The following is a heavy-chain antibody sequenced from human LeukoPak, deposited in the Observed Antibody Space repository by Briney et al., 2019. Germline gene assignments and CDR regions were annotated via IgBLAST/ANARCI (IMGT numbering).Heavy chain of an antibody. V-gene: IGHV1-69*01. Sequence: ASVKVSCTASGGTFSSYVISWVRQAPGQGLEWMGGIIPIFGTANYAQKFQGRVTIIADESTSTVYMELSSLRSEDTAVYYCARERLDAFDIWGQGTTVTVSS. D-gene: IGHD6-25*01. CDR1: GGTFSSYV. CDR2: IIPIFGTA. CDR3: ARERLDAFDI. J-gene: IGHJ3*02.